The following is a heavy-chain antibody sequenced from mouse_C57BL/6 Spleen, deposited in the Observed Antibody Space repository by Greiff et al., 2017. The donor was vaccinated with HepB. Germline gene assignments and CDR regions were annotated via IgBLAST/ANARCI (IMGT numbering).Heavy chain of an antibody. CDR2: IYPRSGNT. J-gene: IGHJ2*01. CDR1: GYTFTSYG. D-gene: IGHD1-1*01. V-gene: IGHV1-81*01. CDR3: ARGDYYGSSLYYFDY. Sequence: LVESGAELARPGASVKLSCKASGYTFTSYGISWVKQRTGQGLEWIGEIYPRSGNTYYNEKFKGKATLTADKSSSTAYMELRSLTSEDSAVYFCARGDYYGSSLYYFDYWGQGTTLTVSS.